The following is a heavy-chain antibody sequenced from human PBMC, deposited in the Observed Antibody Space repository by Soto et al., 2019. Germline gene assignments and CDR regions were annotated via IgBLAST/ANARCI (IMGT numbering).Heavy chain of an antibody. CDR3: AKDMDVLRFLEWSDGMDV. D-gene: IGHD3-3*01. J-gene: IGHJ6*02. CDR2: ISYDGSNK. V-gene: IGHV3-30*18. Sequence: QVQLVESGGGVVQPGRSLRLSCAASGFTFSSYGMHWVRQAPGKGLEWVAVISYDGSNKYYADSVKGRFTISRDNSENTLYLQMNSLRAEDTAVYYCAKDMDVLRFLEWSDGMDVWGQGTTVTVSS. CDR1: GFTFSSYG.